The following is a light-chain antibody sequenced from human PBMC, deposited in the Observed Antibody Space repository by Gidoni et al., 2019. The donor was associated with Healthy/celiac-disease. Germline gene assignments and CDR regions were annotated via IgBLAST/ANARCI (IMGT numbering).Light chain of an antibody. Sequence: QSVLTQPPPASGTPGQRVTIPCSGSSSNIGSNYVYWYQQLPGTAPKLLVYRNNQRPSGVPDRFSGSKSGTSASLAISGLRSEDEADYYCAAWDDSLSGVFGGGTKLTVL. CDR2: RNN. CDR3: AAWDDSLSGV. CDR1: SSNIGSNY. V-gene: IGLV1-47*01. J-gene: IGLJ3*02.